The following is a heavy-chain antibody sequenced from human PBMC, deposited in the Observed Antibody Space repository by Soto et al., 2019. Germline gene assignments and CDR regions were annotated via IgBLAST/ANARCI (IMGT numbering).Heavy chain of an antibody. CDR2: IFYSGSTTY. J-gene: IGHJ4*02. V-gene: IGHV4-59*11. D-gene: IGHD6-19*01. CDR3: ARVGSSGWSPDY. Sequence: PSETLSLTCTVSGGSISGHYWIWIRQPPGEGMEWIGYIFYSGSTTYNNNPSLKSRVSISVDTSKNQFYLRLSSVTAADTAVYYCARVGSSGWSPDYWGQGTLVTVLL. CDR1: GGSISGHY.